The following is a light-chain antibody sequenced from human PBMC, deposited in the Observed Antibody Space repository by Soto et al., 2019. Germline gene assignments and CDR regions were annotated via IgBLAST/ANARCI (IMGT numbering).Light chain of an antibody. Sequence: QSALTQPPAASGSPGQSVTNTCTGTSSDVGGYNYVSWYQQHPGKAPKLMIYEVSKRPSGVPDRFSGSKSGNTASLTVSGLQADDEADYYCSSYAGSNPVVFGGGTQLTVL. CDR1: SSDVGGYNY. CDR3: SSYAGSNPVV. V-gene: IGLV2-8*01. CDR2: EVS. J-gene: IGLJ2*01.